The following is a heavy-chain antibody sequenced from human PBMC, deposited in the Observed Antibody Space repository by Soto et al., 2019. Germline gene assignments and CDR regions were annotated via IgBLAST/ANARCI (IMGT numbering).Heavy chain of an antibody. J-gene: IGHJ4*02. D-gene: IGHD3-16*01. CDR2: ISYDGSNK. Sequence: QVQLVESGGGVVQPGRSLRLSCAASGFTFSSYAMHWVRQAPGKGLEWVAVISYDGSNKYYADSVKGRFTISRDNSKNTLYLQMNSLRAEETAVYYCARDPGTTFGGVRYFDYWGQGTLVTVSS. V-gene: IGHV3-30-3*01. CDR1: GFTFSSYA. CDR3: ARDPGTTFGGVRYFDY.